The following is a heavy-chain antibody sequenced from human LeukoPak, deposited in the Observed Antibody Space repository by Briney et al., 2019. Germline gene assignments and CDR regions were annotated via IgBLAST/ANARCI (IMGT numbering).Heavy chain of an antibody. Sequence: PRGSLRLSYAASGFTFSDYYMSWIRQAPGKGLEWVSYISSSGSTIYYADSVKGRFTISRDNAKNSLYLQMNSLRAEDTAVYYCASAVPAAASFDYWGQGTLVTVSS. CDR3: ASAVPAAASFDY. CDR1: GFTFSDYY. V-gene: IGHV3-11*04. CDR2: ISSSGSTI. D-gene: IGHD2-2*01. J-gene: IGHJ4*02.